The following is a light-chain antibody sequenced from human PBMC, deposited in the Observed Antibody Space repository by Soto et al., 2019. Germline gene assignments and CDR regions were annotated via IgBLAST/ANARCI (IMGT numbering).Light chain of an antibody. CDR2: DND. CDR3: AAWDDSLNGYV. Sequence: QSVLTQPPSTSGTPGHSVTISCSGSSSNIGSNTVHWYNQLPGAAPKLLIYDNDQRPSGVPERFSGSKSGTSASLAISGLRSDDEADYYCAAWDDSLNGYVFATGTKVTVL. J-gene: IGLJ1*01. CDR1: SSNIGSNT. V-gene: IGLV1-44*01.